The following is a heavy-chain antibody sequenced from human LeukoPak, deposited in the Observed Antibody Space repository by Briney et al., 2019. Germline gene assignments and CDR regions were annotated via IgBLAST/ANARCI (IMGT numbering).Heavy chain of an antibody. CDR1: GGSFTSYY. V-gene: IGHV4-4*07. D-gene: IGHD3-16*01. J-gene: IGHJ5*02. Sequence: SETLSLTCTVPGGSFTSYYWSWIRQPAGKGLEWIGRLYNNGSTNYSPSLKSRVIMSFDPSKNQFSLKLNSVTAADTAFYYCVRDRGLGRGFDPWGQGTMVTVSS. CDR2: LYNNGST. CDR3: VRDRGLGRGFDP.